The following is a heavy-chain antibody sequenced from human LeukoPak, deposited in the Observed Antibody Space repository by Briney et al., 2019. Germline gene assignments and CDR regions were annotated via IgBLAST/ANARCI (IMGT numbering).Heavy chain of an antibody. CDR1: GDTFTGYY. CDR2: INPNSGGT. Sequence: ASVKVSCKASGDTFTGYYMHWVRQAPGQGLEWMGWINPNSGGTNYAQKFQGRVTMTRDTSISTAYMELSRLRSDDTAVYYCARDGFDRIDNYGSGSYWYYYYMDVWGKGTTVTISS. D-gene: IGHD3-10*01. V-gene: IGHV1-2*02. CDR3: ARDGFDRIDNYGSGSYWYYYYMDV. J-gene: IGHJ6*03.